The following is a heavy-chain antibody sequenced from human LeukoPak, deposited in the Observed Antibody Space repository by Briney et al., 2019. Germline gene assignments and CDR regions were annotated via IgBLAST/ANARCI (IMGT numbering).Heavy chain of an antibody. D-gene: IGHD5-24*01. CDR2: IIPIFGTA. CDR3: ARYVEMATDAFDI. Sequence: SVKVSCKASGGTFSSYAISWVRQAPGQGLEWMGGIIPIFGTANYAQKFQGRVTITADESTSTAYMELSSLRSEDTAVYYCARYVEMATDAFDIWGQGTMVTVSS. V-gene: IGHV1-69*13. J-gene: IGHJ3*02. CDR1: GGTFSSYA.